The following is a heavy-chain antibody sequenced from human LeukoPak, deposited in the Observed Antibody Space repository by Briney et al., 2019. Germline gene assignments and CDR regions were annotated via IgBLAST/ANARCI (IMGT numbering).Heavy chain of an antibody. J-gene: IGHJ6*02. CDR2: IYYSGST. D-gene: IGHD2-8*01. CDR1: GGSISSHY. Sequence: PSETLSLTCTVSGGSISSHYWSWIRQPPGKGLEWIGYIYYSGSTNYNPSLKSRVTISVDTSKNQFSLKLSSVTAADTAVYYCARGGVMDVWGQGTTVTVSS. CDR3: ARGGVMDV. V-gene: IGHV4-59*11.